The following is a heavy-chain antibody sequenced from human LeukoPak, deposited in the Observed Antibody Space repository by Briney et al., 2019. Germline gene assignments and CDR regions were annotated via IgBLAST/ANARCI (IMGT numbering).Heavy chain of an antibody. CDR2: IRGSGGGT. D-gene: IGHD4-17*01. V-gene: IGHV3-23*01. CDR1: GFTFSNYA. CDR3: GRDPNGDYIGAFDF. J-gene: IGHJ3*01. Sequence: GGSLRPSCAASGFTFSNYAMAWVRLAPGKGLEWVSSIRGSGGGTSYANSVKGRFTMYRDNSRDTLYLQMNNLRAEDTAVYSCGRDPNGDYIGAFDFWGQGTTVTVSS.